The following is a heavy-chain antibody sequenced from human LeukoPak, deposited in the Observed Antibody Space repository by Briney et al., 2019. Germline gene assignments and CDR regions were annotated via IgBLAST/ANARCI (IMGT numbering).Heavy chain of an antibody. D-gene: IGHD5-18*01. CDR1: GFTFSSYG. Sequence: PGGSLRLSCSASGFTFSSYGMHWVRQAPGKGLEWVAVIWYHGTNKYYADSVKGRFTISRDNSKNTLYLQMNSLRAEDTGVYYCTRDSYPHPAHNFDYWGQGTLVTVCS. J-gene: IGHJ4*02. CDR3: TRDSYPHPAHNFDY. CDR2: IWYHGTNK. V-gene: IGHV3-33*01.